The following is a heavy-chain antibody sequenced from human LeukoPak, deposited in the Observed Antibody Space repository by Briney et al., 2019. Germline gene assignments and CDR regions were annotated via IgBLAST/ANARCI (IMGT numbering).Heavy chain of an antibody. CDR3: ARATDYYYDSSGYYLDY. J-gene: IGHJ4*02. D-gene: IGHD3-22*01. Sequence: SETLSLTCTVSGGSISSHYWSWLRQPPGKGLEWIGYIYYSGSTNYNPSLKSRVTISVDTSKNQFSLKLSSVTAADTAVYYCARATDYYYDSSGYYLDYWGQGTLGTVSS. CDR1: GGSISSHY. V-gene: IGHV4-59*11. CDR2: IYYSGST.